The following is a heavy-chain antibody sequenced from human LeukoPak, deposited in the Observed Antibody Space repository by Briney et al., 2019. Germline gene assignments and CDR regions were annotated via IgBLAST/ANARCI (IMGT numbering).Heavy chain of an antibody. Sequence: ASVKVSCKGSGGTFSSYAISWVRQAPGQGLEWMGRIIPILGIANYAQKFQGRVTITADKSTSTAYMELSSLRSEDTAVYYCACIVVVTAIRHSRFSYGMDVWGQGTTVTVSS. D-gene: IGHD2-21*02. CDR2: IIPILGIA. V-gene: IGHV1-69*04. CDR1: GGTFSSYA. CDR3: ACIVVVTAIRHSRFSYGMDV. J-gene: IGHJ6*02.